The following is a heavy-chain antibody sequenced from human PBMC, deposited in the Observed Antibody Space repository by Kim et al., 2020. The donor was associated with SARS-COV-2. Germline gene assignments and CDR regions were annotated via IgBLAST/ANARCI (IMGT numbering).Heavy chain of an antibody. D-gene: IGHD3-3*01. CDR3: AREGTYYDFWSGYYYYYMDV. CDR1: GYTFTSYY. J-gene: IGHJ6*03. CDR2: INPSGGST. V-gene: IGHV1-46*01. Sequence: ASVKVSCKASGYTFTSYYMHWVRQAPGQGLEWMGIINPSGGSTSYAQKFQGRVTMTRDTSTSTVYMELSSLRSEDTAVYYCAREGTYYDFWSGYYYYYMDVWGKGTTVTVS.